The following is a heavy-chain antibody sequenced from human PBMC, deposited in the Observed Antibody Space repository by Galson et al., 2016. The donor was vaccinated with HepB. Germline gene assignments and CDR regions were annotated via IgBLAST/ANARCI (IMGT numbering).Heavy chain of an antibody. CDR1: GDSINTFY. CDR2: IYYTENT. J-gene: IGHJ6*02. D-gene: IGHD3-3*01. Sequence: ETLSLTCTVSGDSINTFYWSWIRQPPGKGLEWIGYIYYTENTSYNPSLQSRVTLSIDTSKNQFSLRLSSVTAADTAIYYCARVGGMTIFGVDVWGQGTTVTVSS. V-gene: IGHV4-59*01. CDR3: ARVGGMTIFGVDV.